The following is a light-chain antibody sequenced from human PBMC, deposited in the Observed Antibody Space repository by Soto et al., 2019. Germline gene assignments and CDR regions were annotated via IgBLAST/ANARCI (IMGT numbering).Light chain of an antibody. CDR2: DAS. Sequence: DIQMTQSPSSLSASVGDRVTLTCRASQSISSYLNWYQQKPGKAPKVLIYDASSLESGVPSRFSGSGSGTEFTLTISSLQSDDFATYYCQQYTTYWTFGQGTKVDIK. CDR3: QQYTTYWT. J-gene: IGKJ1*01. CDR1: QSISSY. V-gene: IGKV1-5*01.